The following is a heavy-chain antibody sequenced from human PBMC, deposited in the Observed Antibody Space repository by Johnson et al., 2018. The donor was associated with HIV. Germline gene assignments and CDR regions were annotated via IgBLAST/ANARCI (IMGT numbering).Heavy chain of an antibody. CDR3: VRGLDI. CDR2: IKQDGSEK. V-gene: IGHV3-7*01. J-gene: IGHJ3*02. CDR1: GFTFSSYW. Sequence: VQLVESGGGLVQPGGSLRLSCAASGFTFSSYWMSWVRQAPGKGLEWVANIKQDGSEKYYADSVMGRFTISRDNSKSTLYLQMNSLRAEDTAVYYCVRGLDIWGQGTEVTVSS.